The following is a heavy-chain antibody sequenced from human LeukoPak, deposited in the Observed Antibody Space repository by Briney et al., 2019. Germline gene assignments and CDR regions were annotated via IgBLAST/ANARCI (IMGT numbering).Heavy chain of an antibody. D-gene: IGHD6-6*01. V-gene: IGHV3-33*01. CDR1: GFIFSSYG. CDR3: ARGYSSSSEGSFDC. Sequence: GGSLRLSCAASGFIFSSYGMYWVRQAPGKGLEWLAVISYDGSNSYYADSVKGRFTISRDNSKNTLNLQMNSLRAEDTAVYYCARGYSSSSEGSFDCWGQGTLVTVSS. CDR2: ISYDGSNS. J-gene: IGHJ4*02.